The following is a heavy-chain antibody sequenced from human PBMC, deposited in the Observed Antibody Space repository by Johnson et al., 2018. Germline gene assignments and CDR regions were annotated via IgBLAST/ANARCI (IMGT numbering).Heavy chain of an antibody. J-gene: IGHJ6*02. CDR2: IIPIFGTA. CDR3: ARTPMQGGGMDG. V-gene: IGHV1-69*01. CDR1: GGTFSSYA. D-gene: IGHD3-16*01. Sequence: QVQLVESGAEVKKPGSSVKVSCKASGGTFSSYAISWVRQAPGQGLEWMGGIIPIFGTANYAQKFQGRVTITADESTRTAYMELGSLRSEDTAVDYCARTPMQGGGMDGWGQGTTVTVS.